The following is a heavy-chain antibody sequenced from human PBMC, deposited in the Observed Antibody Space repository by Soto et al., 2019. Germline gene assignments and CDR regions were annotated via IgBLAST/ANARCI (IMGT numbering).Heavy chain of an antibody. J-gene: IGHJ6*03. CDR1: GGSISSYY. V-gene: IGHV4-59*08. D-gene: IGHD2-15*01. CDR2: IYYSGST. Sequence: SETLSLTCTVSGGSISSYYWSWIRQPPGQGLEWIGYIYYSGSTNYNPSLKSRVTISVDTSKNQFSLKLSSVTAADTAVYYCARSREIYCSGGSCYSYYYYYMDVWGKGTTVT. CDR3: ARSREIYCSGGSCYSYYYYYMDV.